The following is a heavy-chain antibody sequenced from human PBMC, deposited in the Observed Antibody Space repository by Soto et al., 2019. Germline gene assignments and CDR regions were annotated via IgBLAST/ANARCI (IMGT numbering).Heavy chain of an antibody. CDR1: GGSISSYY. D-gene: IGHD1-20*01. CDR3: ARASINWNQNHYYYYYYMDV. V-gene: IGHV4-59*01. J-gene: IGHJ6*03. Sequence: SETLSLTCTVSGGSISSYYWSWIRQPPGKGLEWIGYIYYSGSTNYNPSLKSRVTISVDTSKNQFSLKLSSVTAADTAVYYCARASINWNQNHYYYYYYMDVWGEGTTVTVSS. CDR2: IYYSGST.